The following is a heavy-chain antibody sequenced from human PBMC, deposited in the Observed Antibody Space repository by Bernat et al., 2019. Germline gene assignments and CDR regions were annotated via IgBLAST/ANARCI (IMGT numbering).Heavy chain of an antibody. Sequence: QVQLQESGPGLVKPSQTLSLTCTVSGGSISSGGYYWSWIRQHPGKGLEWIGYIYYSGSTYYNPSLKSRVTISVDTSKNQFSLKLSSVTAADTAVYYCAGTPTVPAARVGAFDIWGQGTMVTVSS. J-gene: IGHJ3*02. V-gene: IGHV4-31*03. D-gene: IGHD2-2*01. CDR2: IYYSGST. CDR3: AGTPTVPAARVGAFDI. CDR1: GGSISSGGYY.